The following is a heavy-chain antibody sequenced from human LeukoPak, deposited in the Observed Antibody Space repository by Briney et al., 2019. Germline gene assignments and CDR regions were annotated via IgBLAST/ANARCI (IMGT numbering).Heavy chain of an antibody. J-gene: IGHJ4*02. CDR2: INPNNGGT. D-gene: IGHD3-22*01. Sequence: GASVTVSCKASGYTFTRYYIHWVRQAPGQGLEWMGWINPNNGGTNYAQKFQGRVTMTRDTSISTAYMELSRLTSDDTAIYYCARDPATPYYYDPWGQGTLVT. V-gene: IGHV1-2*02. CDR1: GYTFTRYY. CDR3: ARDPATPYYYDP.